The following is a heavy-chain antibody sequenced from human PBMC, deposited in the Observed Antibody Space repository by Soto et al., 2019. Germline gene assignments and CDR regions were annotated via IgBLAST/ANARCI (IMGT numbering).Heavy chain of an antibody. CDR3: ARSQGSSTSLEIYYYYYYGMDV. Sequence: GASVKVSCKASGYTFTSYAISWVRQAPGQGLEWMGGIIPIPGTANYAQKFQGRVTITADESTSTAYMELSSLRSEDTAVYYCARSQGSSTSLEIYYYYYYGMDVWGQGTTVTVSS. V-gene: IGHV1-69*13. CDR2: IIPIPGTA. J-gene: IGHJ6*02. D-gene: IGHD2-2*01. CDR1: GYTFTSYA.